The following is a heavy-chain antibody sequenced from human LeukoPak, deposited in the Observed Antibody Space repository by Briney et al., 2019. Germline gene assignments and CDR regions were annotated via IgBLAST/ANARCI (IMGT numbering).Heavy chain of an antibody. Sequence: SGGSLRLSCAASVTFSNAWMNWVRQAPGKGLEWVGHFKIKADGGTTDYAAPVKDRFTISRDDSQNTLYLQMNSLRAEDTAVYYCARGGLELQDAFDIWGQGTMVTVSS. CDR1: VTFSNAW. CDR3: ARGGLELQDAFDI. V-gene: IGHV3-15*01. J-gene: IGHJ3*02. CDR2: FKIKADGGTT. D-gene: IGHD1-7*01.